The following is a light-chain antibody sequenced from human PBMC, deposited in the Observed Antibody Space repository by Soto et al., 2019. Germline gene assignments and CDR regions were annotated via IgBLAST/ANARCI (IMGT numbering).Light chain of an antibody. Sequence: EIVLTQSPGTLSLSPGERATLSCRASQSVNSSYFAWYQQKPGQTPRLLIYGASSRATGIPDRFSGSGSGTEFTLTINRLEPEDFAVYYCQQYGTLPPWAFGQGTKVEIE. CDR2: GAS. CDR1: QSVNSSY. CDR3: QQYGTLPPWA. V-gene: IGKV3-20*01. J-gene: IGKJ1*01.